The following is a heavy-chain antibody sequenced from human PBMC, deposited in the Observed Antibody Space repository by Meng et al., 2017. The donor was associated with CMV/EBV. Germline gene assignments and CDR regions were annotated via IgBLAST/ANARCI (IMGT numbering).Heavy chain of an antibody. CDR2: IKQDGSEK. CDR1: GFTFSSYW. D-gene: IGHD3-10*01. Sequence: GEPLKISCAASGFTFSSYWMSWVRQAPGKGLEWVANIKQDGSEKYYVDSVKGRFTISRDNAKNSLYLQMNSLRAEDTAVYYCARLGELLWFGEPLLGMDVWGQGTTVTVSS. CDR3: ARLGELLWFGEPLLGMDV. V-gene: IGHV3-7*01. J-gene: IGHJ6*02.